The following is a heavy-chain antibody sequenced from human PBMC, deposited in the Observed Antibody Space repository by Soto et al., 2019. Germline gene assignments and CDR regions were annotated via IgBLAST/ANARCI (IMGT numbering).Heavy chain of an antibody. V-gene: IGHV3-33*01. CDR2: IWYDGSNK. Sequence: QVQLVESEGGVVQPGRSLRLSCAASGFTFSSYGMHWVRQAPGKGLEWVAVIWYDGSNKYYADSVKGRFTISRDNSKNTLYLQMNSLRAEDTAVYYCARATTRYGMDVWGQGTTVTVSS. D-gene: IGHD1-1*01. CDR3: ARATTRYGMDV. CDR1: GFTFSSYG. J-gene: IGHJ6*02.